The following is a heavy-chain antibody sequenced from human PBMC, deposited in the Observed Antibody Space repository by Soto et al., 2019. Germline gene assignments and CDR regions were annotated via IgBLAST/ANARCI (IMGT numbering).Heavy chain of an antibody. CDR1: GFTVSSNY. J-gene: IGHJ3*02. Sequence: EVQLVESGGGLVQPGGSLRLSCAASGFTVSSNYMSWVRQAPGKGLERVSVIYSGGSTYYADAVKGRCTISRDNSKNTLYLQMHGLRAEDTSVYYCARARLGYDSSGYAFDIWGQGTMVTVSS. D-gene: IGHD3-22*01. CDR2: IYSGGST. CDR3: ARARLGYDSSGYAFDI. V-gene: IGHV3-66*01.